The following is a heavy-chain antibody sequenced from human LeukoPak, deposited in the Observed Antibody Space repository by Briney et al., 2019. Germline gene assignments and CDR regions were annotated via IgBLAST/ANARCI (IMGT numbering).Heavy chain of an antibody. V-gene: IGHV1-69*13. CDR3: ARDSHCSSTSCSYYYYGMDV. CDR1: GGTFSSYA. D-gene: IGHD2-2*01. CDR2: IIPIFGTA. J-gene: IGHJ6*02. Sequence: ASVKVSCKASGGTFSSYAISWVRQAPGQGLEWMGGIIPIFGTANYAQKFQGRVTITADESTSTAYMELSSLRPEDTAVYYCARDSHCSSTSCSYYYYGMDVWGQGTTVTVSS.